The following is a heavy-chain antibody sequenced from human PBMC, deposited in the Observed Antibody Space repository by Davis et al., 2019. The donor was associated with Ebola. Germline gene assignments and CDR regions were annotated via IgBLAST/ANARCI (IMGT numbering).Heavy chain of an antibody. Sequence: AASVKVSCKASGGTFSSYAISWVRQAPGQGLEWMGRIIPIFGTANYAQKFQGRVTITADEFTITAYMELSSLRSDDTAVYYCAISGGSSSSWGLYHFDYWGQGTLVTVSS. J-gene: IGHJ4*02. V-gene: IGHV1-69*13. CDR3: AISGGSSSSWGLYHFDY. CDR2: IIPIFGTA. CDR1: GGTFSSYA. D-gene: IGHD6-13*01.